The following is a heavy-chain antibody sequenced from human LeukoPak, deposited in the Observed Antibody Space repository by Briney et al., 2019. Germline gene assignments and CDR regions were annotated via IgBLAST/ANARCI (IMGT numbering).Heavy chain of an antibody. CDR1: GFTFSSYS. CDR2: ISSSSRYI. V-gene: IGHV3-21*01. D-gene: IGHD3-22*01. J-gene: IGHJ6*02. Sequence: GGSLRLSCAASGFTFSSYSMNWVRQAPGKGLEWVSSISSSSRYIYYADSVKGRFTISRDNAKNSLYLQMNSLRAEDTAVYYCARDPSDSSGYYYNYYYYYGMDVWGQGTTVTVSS. CDR3: ARDPSDSSGYYYNYYYYYGMDV.